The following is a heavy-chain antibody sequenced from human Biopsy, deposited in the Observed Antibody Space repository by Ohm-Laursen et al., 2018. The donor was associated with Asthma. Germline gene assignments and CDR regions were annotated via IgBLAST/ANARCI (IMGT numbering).Heavy chain of an antibody. V-gene: IGHV3-30*18. D-gene: IGHD3-3*01. Sequence: FLRLSFAATGFSFNSYGMHWVRQAPGKGLEWVAVMSFDGRQTYYADSVKGRFTISRDNSKNTLYLQMNSLRAEDTAVYYCAKERYYDFWSGYPIWGQGTMVTVSS. J-gene: IGHJ3*02. CDR1: GFSFNSYG. CDR2: MSFDGRQT. CDR3: AKERYYDFWSGYPI.